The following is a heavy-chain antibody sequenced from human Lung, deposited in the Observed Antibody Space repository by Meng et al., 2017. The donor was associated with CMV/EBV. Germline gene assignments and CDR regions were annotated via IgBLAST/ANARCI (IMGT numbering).Heavy chain of an antibody. J-gene: IGHJ4*02. V-gene: IGHV3-30-3*01. CDR2: MSYDGSNK. D-gene: IGHD3-22*01. CDR1: GFTFSNYA. Sequence: GGSLRLXCAASGFTFSNYAMHWVRQAPGKGLEWVAVMSYDGSNKYYADSVKGRFTTSRDNAKNKLYLQMNSLRAEDTAMYYCARDRSYDSSGYLDDWGQGXLVTVSS. CDR3: ARDRSYDSSGYLDD.